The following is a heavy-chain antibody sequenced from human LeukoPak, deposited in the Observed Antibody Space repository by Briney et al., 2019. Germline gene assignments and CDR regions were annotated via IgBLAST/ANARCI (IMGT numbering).Heavy chain of an antibody. CDR1: GGSISSSSYY. J-gene: IGHJ4*02. D-gene: IGHD1-26*01. CDR2: VYYSGST. CDR3: ASYIVGATWY. V-gene: IGHV4-39*07. Sequence: PSETLSLTCTVSGGSISSSSYYWGWIRQPPGKGLEWIGSVYYSGSTHYNPSLKSRVTISVDTSKNQFSLKLSSVTAADTAVYYCASYIVGATWYWGQGTLVTVSS.